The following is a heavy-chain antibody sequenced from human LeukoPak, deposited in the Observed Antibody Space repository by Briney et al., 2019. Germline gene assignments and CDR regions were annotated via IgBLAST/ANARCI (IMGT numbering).Heavy chain of an antibody. D-gene: IGHD3-22*01. Sequence: GGSLRLSCAASGFTFSSYWMSWVRQAPGKGLEWVAFIRYDGSNKFYADSVKGRFTISRDNSKNTLYLQMKSLRAEDTAVYYCAKESESYDSSGSTFDYWGQGTLVTVSS. CDR1: GFTFSSYW. J-gene: IGHJ4*02. CDR3: AKESESYDSSGSTFDY. CDR2: IRYDGSNK. V-gene: IGHV3-30*02.